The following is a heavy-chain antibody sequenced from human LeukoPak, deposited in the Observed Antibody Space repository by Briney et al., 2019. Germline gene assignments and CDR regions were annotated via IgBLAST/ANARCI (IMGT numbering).Heavy chain of an antibody. CDR2: IYDTGIT. CDR3: ARGRDDYNDAPPPYYYMDV. Sequence: SSETLSLTCTVSGGSIGSGNFYWNWIRQHPGRGLEWIGYIYDTGITYYNPSLKSRVTISADTSKKQFSLNLRSVTAADTAVYRCARGRDDYNDAPPPYYYMDVWGKGTTVTVSS. CDR1: GGSIGSGNFY. D-gene: IGHD5-24*01. J-gene: IGHJ6*03. V-gene: IGHV4-31*03.